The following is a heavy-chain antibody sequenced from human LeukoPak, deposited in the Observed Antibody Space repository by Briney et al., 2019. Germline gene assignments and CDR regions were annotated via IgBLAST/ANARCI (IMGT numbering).Heavy chain of an antibody. Sequence: PPGGSLRLSCAASGFTFSSYAMSWVRQAPGKGLEWVSAISGSGGSTYYAVSVKGRFTISRDNSKNTLYLQMNGLRAEDTAVYYCAKIPMITFGGVIYYFDYWGQGTLVTVSS. D-gene: IGHD3-16*02. CDR1: GFTFSSYA. CDR3: AKIPMITFGGVIYYFDY. CDR2: ISGSGGST. V-gene: IGHV3-23*01. J-gene: IGHJ4*02.